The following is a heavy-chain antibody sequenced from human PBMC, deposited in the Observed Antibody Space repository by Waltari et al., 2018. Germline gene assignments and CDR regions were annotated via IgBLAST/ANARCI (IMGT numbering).Heavy chain of an antibody. CDR2: INPNIGGT. Sequence: QVQLVQSGAEVKKPGASVKVSCKASGYTFTGYYMHWVRQAPGQGLEWVGRINPNIGGTNDAQKFQGRGTITADTSTDTAYMELSSLRSEDTAVYYCAPELEPIDYWGQGTLVTVSS. J-gene: IGHJ4*02. D-gene: IGHD1-1*01. V-gene: IGHV1-2*06. CDR3: APELEPIDY. CDR1: GYTFTGYY.